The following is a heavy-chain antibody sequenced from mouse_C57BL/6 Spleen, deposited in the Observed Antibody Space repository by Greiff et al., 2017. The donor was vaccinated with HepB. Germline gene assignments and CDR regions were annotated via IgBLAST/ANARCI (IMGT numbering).Heavy chain of an antibody. J-gene: IGHJ3*01. CDR2: IDPNSGGT. Sequence: QVQLKQPGAELVKPGASVKLSCKASGYTFTSYWMHWVKQRPGRGLEWIGRIDPNSGGTKYNEKFKSKATLTVDKPSSTAYMQLSSLTSEDSAVYYCARMEDYGNYRFAYWGQGTLVTVSA. V-gene: IGHV1-72*01. CDR1: GYTFTSYW. D-gene: IGHD2-1*01. CDR3: ARMEDYGNYRFAY.